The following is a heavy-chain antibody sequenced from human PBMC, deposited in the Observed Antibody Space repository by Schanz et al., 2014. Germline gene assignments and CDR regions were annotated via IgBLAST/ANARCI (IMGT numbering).Heavy chain of an antibody. Sequence: EVQLVESGGGLVQPGGSLRLSCTASGFNFSDYAMCWVRQAPGKGLEWVSAISGGGGTTYYTDSVKGRFTISRDNSKNSLYLQMNSLRAEDTAVYYCARGLIAAAGGAFDYWGQGTLVAVSA. D-gene: IGHD6-13*01. CDR1: GFNFSDYA. CDR3: ARGLIAAAGGAFDY. J-gene: IGHJ4*02. CDR2: ISGGGGTT. V-gene: IGHV3-23*04.